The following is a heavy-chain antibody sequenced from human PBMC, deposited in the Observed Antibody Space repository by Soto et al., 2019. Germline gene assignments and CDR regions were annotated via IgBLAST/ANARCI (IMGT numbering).Heavy chain of an antibody. CDR1: GFSVISGFHY. D-gene: IGHD2-21*02. CDR2: IYYSGST. Sequence: LDTLSLSCTVSGFSVISGFHYWSWIRQPPGKGLEWIGNIYYSGSTNYNPSLKSRVTISVDTSKNQFSLKLNSVTAADTAVYYCARRPATAFYYFDYWGQGTLVTVSS. J-gene: IGHJ4*02. V-gene: IGHV4-61*01. CDR3: ARRPATAFYYFDY.